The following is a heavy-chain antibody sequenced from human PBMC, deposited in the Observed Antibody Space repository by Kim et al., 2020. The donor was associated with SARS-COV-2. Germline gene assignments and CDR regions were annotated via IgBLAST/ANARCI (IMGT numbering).Heavy chain of an antibody. V-gene: IGHV4-39*01. CDR3: ARRAGNRGGWFDP. D-gene: IGHD6-13*01. Sequence: YNPPLKSRVTISVDTSKHQFSLKLSSVTAADTAVYYCARRAGNRGGWFDPWGQGTLVTVSS. J-gene: IGHJ5*02.